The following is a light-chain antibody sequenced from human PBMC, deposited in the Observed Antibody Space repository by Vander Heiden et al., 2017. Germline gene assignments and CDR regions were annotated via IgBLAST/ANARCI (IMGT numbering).Light chain of an antibody. CDR2: QDN. J-gene: IGLJ2*01. Sequence: SYELTQPPSVSVSPGQTASITCSGDKLGDKYVCWYQQKPGQSPVLVIYQDNKRPSRIPERFSGSNSGNTATRTISGTQPLDEADYYCQAWDSGTVLFGGGTKLTVL. V-gene: IGLV3-1*01. CDR1: KLGDKY. CDR3: QAWDSGTVL.